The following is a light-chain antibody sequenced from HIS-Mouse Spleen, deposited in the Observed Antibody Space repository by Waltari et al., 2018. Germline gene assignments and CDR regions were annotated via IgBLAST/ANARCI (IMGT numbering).Light chain of an antibody. CDR2: EDN. CDR3: QSYDSSNLV. J-gene: IGLJ3*02. V-gene: IGLV6-57*04. CDR1: SGSISSNY. Sequence: NFMLTQPHSVSESPGKTVTISCPPSSGSISSNYVQWYQQRPGSAPTTVINEDNQRPSGVPDRFSGSIDSSSNSASLTISGLKTEDEADYYCQSYDSSNLVFGGGTKLTVL.